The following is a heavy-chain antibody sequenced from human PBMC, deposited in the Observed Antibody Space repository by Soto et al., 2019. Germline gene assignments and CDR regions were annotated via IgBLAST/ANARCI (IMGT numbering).Heavy chain of an antibody. Sequence: LRLSCAASGFTFSSYAMSWVRQAPGKGLEWVSLISGSGGGTYYADSVKGRFTISRDNSKNTLYLQMNSLRAEDTAVFYCAKHLSNGSPDYWGQGTLVTVSS. V-gene: IGHV3-23*01. CDR3: AKHLSNGSPDY. CDR2: ISGSGGGT. CDR1: GFTFSSYA. J-gene: IGHJ4*02. D-gene: IGHD2-15*01.